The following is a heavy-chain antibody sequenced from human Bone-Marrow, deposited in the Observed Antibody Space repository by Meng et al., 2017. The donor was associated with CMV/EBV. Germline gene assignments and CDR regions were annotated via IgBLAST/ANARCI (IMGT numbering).Heavy chain of an antibody. CDR3: AKDLLRAWDH. D-gene: IGHD2/OR15-2a*01. Sequence: GGPLRLSWVASGFIFSNFNMHWVRQAPGKGLEWVALIRYSSENKTYADSVKGRFTVSSDNSKRMVFLEMSGLKAEDTAVYYCAKDLLRAWDHWGQGTLVTVSS. V-gene: IGHV3-30*02. CDR1: GFIFSNFN. J-gene: IGHJ4*02. CDR2: IRYSSENK.